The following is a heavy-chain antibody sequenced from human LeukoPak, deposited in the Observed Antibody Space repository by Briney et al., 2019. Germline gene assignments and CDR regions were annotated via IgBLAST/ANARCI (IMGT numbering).Heavy chain of an antibody. CDR1: GYTFTDYY. CDR3: ASDIAASGSFDY. V-gene: IGHV1-2*06. D-gene: IGHD6-13*01. J-gene: IGHJ4*02. CDR2: IDPYSGDT. Sequence: ASVKVSCKASGYTFTDYYIHWVRQAPGQGLVWMGRIDPYSGDTKYAQKIKGRVTMTRDTTISTVYMDLSRLTSDDTAVYFCASDIAASGSFDYWGLGTLVTVSS.